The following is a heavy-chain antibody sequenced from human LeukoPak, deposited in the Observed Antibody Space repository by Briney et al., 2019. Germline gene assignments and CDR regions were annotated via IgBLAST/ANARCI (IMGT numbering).Heavy chain of an antibody. CDR1: GFIFDDYG. D-gene: IGHD3-10*01. Sequence: PGGSLRLSCAASGFIFDDYGMSWVGQAPGKGLEWVSGINWICGSTNYADSVKGRFTISRDNAKNSLYLQMNSLRAEDTAVYYCAREVVTMVRGVIITSYYYYYYMDVWGKGTTVTVSS. CDR2: INWICGST. J-gene: IGHJ6*03. CDR3: AREVVTMVRGVIITSYYYYYYMDV. V-gene: IGHV3-20*04.